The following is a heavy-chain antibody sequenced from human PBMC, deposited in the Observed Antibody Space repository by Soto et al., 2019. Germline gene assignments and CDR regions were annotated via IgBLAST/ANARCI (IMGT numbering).Heavy chain of an antibody. V-gene: IGHV1-69*01. Sequence: QVQLVQSGAEVKKPGSSVQVSCKASGGTFSSYAISWVRQAPGPGLEWMGGIIPIFGTANYAQKFQGRVTITADEATRTAFMELGSLRSEDTAVYYCAGRYYDSIGYYGYFDYWGQGTMVTVSS. J-gene: IGHJ4*02. CDR3: AGRYYDSIGYYGYFDY. D-gene: IGHD3-22*01. CDR2: IIPIFGTA. CDR1: GGTFSSYA.